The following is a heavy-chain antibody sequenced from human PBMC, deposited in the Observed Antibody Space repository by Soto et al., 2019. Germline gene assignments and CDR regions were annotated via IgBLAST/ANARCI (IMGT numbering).Heavy chain of an antibody. J-gene: IGHJ4*02. CDR1: GGSISSYY. Sequence: SETLSLTCTVSGGSISSYYWNWIRQPPGKELEWIGHIGFRGKTNYNPSLKSRVTISVDTSKKQFSLKLNSVTAADTAVYYCESGTLRTIADPDSWGQGTLVTVSS. CDR2: IGFRGKT. V-gene: IGHV4-59*01. D-gene: IGHD6-13*01. CDR3: ESGTLRTIADPDS.